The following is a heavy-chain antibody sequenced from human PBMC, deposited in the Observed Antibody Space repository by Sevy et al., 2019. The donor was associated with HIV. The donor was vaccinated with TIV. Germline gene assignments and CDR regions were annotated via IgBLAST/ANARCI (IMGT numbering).Heavy chain of an antibody. J-gene: IGHJ6*02. D-gene: IGHD2-15*01. CDR1: GFTFSNAW. V-gene: IGHV3-15*01. CDR3: TPRPSVVVAATVGPRSGMDV. Sequence: GGSLRLSCAASGFTFSNAWMSWVRQAPGKGLEWVGRIKSKTDGGTTDYAEPGKGRFTISRDDSKNTLYLQMNSLKTEDTAVYYCTPRPSVVVAATVGPRSGMDVWGQGTTVTVSS. CDR2: IKSKTDGGTT.